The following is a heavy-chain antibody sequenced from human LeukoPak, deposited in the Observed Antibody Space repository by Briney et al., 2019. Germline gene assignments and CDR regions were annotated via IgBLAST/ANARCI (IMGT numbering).Heavy chain of an antibody. CDR3: VRDPSGSGFAFDS. V-gene: IGHV3-30-3*01. J-gene: IGHJ4*02. CDR2: ISYDGSNK. Sequence: GGSLRLSCAASGFTFSGYPIHWVRQAPGKGLEWVAVISYDGSNKYYADSVKGRFTISRGNSEDTLYLQMNSLRAEDTAVYYCVRDPSGSGFAFDSWGQGALVTVSS. CDR1: GFTFSGYP. D-gene: IGHD1-1*01.